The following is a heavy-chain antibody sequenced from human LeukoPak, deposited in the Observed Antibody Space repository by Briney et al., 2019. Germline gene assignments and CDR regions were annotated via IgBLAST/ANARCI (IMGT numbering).Heavy chain of an antibody. CDR2: INSDGSST. D-gene: IGHD3-10*01. J-gene: IGHJ5*02. CDR1: GFTFSSYA. CDR3: ARGNYGSGSNPFDP. V-gene: IGHV3-74*01. Sequence: GGSLRLSCAASGFTFSSYAMSWVRQAPGKGLVWVSRINSDGSSTSYADSVKGRFTISRDNAKNTLYLQMNSLRAEDTAVYYCARGNYGSGSNPFDPWGQGTLVTVSS.